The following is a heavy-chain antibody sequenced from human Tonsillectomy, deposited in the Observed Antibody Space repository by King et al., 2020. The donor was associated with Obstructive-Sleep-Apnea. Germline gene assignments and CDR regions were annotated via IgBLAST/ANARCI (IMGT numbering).Heavy chain of an antibody. V-gene: IGHV1-8*01. CDR2: INPNSGNT. J-gene: IGHJ5*02. D-gene: IGHD3-10*01. CDR1: GYTFTSYD. CDR3: ARGDSLVRGVYGS. Sequence: QLVQSGAEVKKPGASVKVSCKASGYTFTSYDINWGRQATGQGLEWMGWINPNSGNTGYAQKFQGRVTMTSNTSISTAYMELSSLKSEDTAVYYCARGDSLVRGVYGSWGQGTLVAVSS.